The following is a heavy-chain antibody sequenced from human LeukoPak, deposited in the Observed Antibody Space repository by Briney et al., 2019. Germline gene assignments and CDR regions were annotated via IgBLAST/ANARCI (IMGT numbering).Heavy chain of an antibody. J-gene: IGHJ5*02. CDR1: GFTFSSYA. Sequence: QPGGSLRLSCAASGFTFSSYAMHWVRQAPGKGLEWVAVISYDGSNKYYADSVKGRFTISRDNSKNTLYLQMNSLRAEDTAVYYCARANMVRGVGSFFDRNWFDPWGQGTLVTVSS. D-gene: IGHD3-10*01. CDR3: ARANMVRGVGSFFDRNWFDP. CDR2: ISYDGSNK. V-gene: IGHV3-30*04.